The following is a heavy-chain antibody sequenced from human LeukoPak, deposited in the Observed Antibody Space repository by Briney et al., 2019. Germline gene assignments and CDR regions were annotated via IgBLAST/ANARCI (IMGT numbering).Heavy chain of an antibody. D-gene: IGHD6-13*01. Sequence: ASVKVSCKASGGTFSSYAISWVRQAPGQRLEWMGRIIPIFGTANYAQNFQGRVTITADESTSTAYMELSSLRSEDTAVYYCARERTVAAAGTFDPWGQGTLVTVSS. CDR2: IIPIFGTA. V-gene: IGHV1-69*13. CDR1: GGTFSSYA. J-gene: IGHJ5*02. CDR3: ARERTVAAAGTFDP.